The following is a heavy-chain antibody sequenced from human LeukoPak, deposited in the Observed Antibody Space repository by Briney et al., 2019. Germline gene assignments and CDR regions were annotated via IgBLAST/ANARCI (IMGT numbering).Heavy chain of an antibody. D-gene: IGHD3-10*01. J-gene: IGHJ3*02. CDR1: GYTFTSYG. CDR3: ARVIDYYGSGRIHDAFDI. CDR2: ISAYNGNT. V-gene: IGHV1-18*01. Sequence: GASVKVSCKASGYTFTSYGISWVRQAPGQGLEWMGWISAYNGNTNYAQKLQGRVTMTTDTSTSTAYMELRSLRSDDTAVYYCARVIDYYGSGRIHDAFDIWGQGTMVTVSS.